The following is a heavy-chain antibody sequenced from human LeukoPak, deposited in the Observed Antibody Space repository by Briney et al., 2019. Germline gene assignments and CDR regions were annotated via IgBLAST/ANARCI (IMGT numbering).Heavy chain of an antibody. CDR3: ARDIRRYCSSTSCYRGGDY. D-gene: IGHD2-2*01. J-gene: IGHJ4*02. V-gene: IGHV1-18*01. CDR1: GYTFTSYG. Sequence: ASVKVSCKASGYTFTSYGISWVRQAPGQGLEGMGWISAYNGNTNYAQKLQGRVTMTTDTSTSTAYMELRSLRSDDTAVYYCARDIRRYCSSTSCYRGGDYWGQGTLVTVSS. CDR2: ISAYNGNT.